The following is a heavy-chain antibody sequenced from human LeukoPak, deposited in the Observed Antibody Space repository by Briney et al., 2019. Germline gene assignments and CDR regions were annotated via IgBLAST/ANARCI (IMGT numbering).Heavy chain of an antibody. CDR1: GFTFSSYA. CDR2: ISGSGGST. V-gene: IGHV3-23*01. CDR3: AKVSCDYVWGSYRCPFDY. Sequence: GASLRLSCAASGFTFSSYAMNWVRQASGKGLEWVSAISGSGGSTYYADSVKGRFTISRDNSKNTLYLQMNSLRAEDTAVYYCAKVSCDYVWGSYRCPFDYWGQGTLVTVSS. J-gene: IGHJ4*02. D-gene: IGHD3-16*02.